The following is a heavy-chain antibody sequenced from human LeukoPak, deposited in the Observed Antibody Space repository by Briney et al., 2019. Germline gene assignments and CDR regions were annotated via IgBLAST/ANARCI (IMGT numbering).Heavy chain of an antibody. CDR1: GGSISSSSYY. CDR2: IYYSGST. Sequence: NPSETLSLTCTVSGGSISSSSYYWGWIRQPPGKGLEWIGSIYYSGSTYYNPSLKSRVTISVDTSKNQFSLKLSSVTAADTAVYYCARQGGGYYYDSSGYYPFDYWGQGTLVTVSS. CDR3: ARQGGGYYYDSSGYYPFDY. J-gene: IGHJ4*02. D-gene: IGHD3-22*01. V-gene: IGHV4-39*01.